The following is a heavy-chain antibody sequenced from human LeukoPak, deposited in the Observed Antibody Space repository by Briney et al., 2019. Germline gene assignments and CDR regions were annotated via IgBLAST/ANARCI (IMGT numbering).Heavy chain of an antibody. CDR3: AKDRSRHYYGSGSLFDI. CDR2: ISGSGGST. D-gene: IGHD3-10*01. J-gene: IGHJ3*02. V-gene: IGHV3-23*01. CDR1: GFTFSSYA. Sequence: GGSLRLSCAASGFTFSSYAMSWVRQAPGKGLEWVSAISGSGGSTYYADSVKGRFTISRDNSKNTLYLQMNSLRAEDTAVYYCAKDRSRHYYGSGSLFDIWGQGTMVTVSS.